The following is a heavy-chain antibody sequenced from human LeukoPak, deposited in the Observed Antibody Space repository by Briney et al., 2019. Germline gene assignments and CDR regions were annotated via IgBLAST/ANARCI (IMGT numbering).Heavy chain of an antibody. V-gene: IGHV1-8*01. D-gene: IGHD6-13*01. CDR2: MNPNSGNT. CDR1: GYTFTSYD. CDR3: ARCPSDSSSRDYYYYMDV. Sequence: GASVKVSCKASGYTFTSYDINWVRQATGQGLEWMGWMNPNSGNTGYAQKFQGRVTMTRNTSISTAYMELSSLRSEDAAVYYCARCPSDSSSRDYYYYMDVWGKGTTVTVSS. J-gene: IGHJ6*03.